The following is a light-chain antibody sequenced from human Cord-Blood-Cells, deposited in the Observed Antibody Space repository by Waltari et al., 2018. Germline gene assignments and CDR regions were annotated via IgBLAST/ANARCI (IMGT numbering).Light chain of an antibody. Sequence: SYDLTQPPSVSVSPGQTASITCPGDKLGDKYACWYQQKPGQSPVLVIYQDSKRPTGIPGRFSGSNSWNTATLTISGTQAMDEADYSCQAWDSSTVVFGTGTKVTVL. J-gene: IGLJ1*01. V-gene: IGLV3-1*01. CDR3: QAWDSSTVV. CDR1: KLGDKY. CDR2: QDS.